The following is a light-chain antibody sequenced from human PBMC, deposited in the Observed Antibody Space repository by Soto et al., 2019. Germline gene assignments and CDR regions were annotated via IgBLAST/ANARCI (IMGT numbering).Light chain of an antibody. CDR2: EVS. Sequence: QSVLTQPASVCGSPGQSSTISCTRTSSAVGSYNLVSWYQQHPGEAPKLMIYEVSKQPSGVSNRFSGSKSGSTASLTISGLQAEDEADYYCCSHAGSSTFVFGTGTKVTVL. CDR3: CSHAGSSTFV. J-gene: IGLJ1*01. CDR1: SSAVGSYNL. V-gene: IGLV2-23*02.